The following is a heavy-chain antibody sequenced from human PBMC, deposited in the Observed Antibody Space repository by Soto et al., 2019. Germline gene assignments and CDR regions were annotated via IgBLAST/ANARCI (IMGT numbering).Heavy chain of an antibody. CDR3: SRNPVAGFNWFDP. Sequence: SQTLSLTCAISGDSVSSNSAAWNWIRQSPSRELEWLGRTYYRSKWYNDYAVSVKSRITINPDTSKNQFSLQLNSVTPEDTALYYCSRNPVAGFNWFDPWGQGTLVTVSS. V-gene: IGHV6-1*01. D-gene: IGHD6-19*01. J-gene: IGHJ5*02. CDR1: GDSVSSNSAA. CDR2: TYYRSKWYN.